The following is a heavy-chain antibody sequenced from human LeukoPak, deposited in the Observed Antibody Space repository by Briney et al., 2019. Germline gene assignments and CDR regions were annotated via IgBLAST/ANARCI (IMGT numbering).Heavy chain of an antibody. V-gene: IGHV4-59*01. CDR2: IYYCGST. Sequence: SETLSLTFTVSGGSISSSYWSWIRQPPGGGLEWIGYIYYCGSTNYNPSLKSRVTISVVTSKNLFSLKLSSVTAADTAVDYCARTLGANFFDYWGQGTLVTVSS. J-gene: IGHJ4*02. CDR3: ARTLGANFFDY. CDR1: GGSISSSY.